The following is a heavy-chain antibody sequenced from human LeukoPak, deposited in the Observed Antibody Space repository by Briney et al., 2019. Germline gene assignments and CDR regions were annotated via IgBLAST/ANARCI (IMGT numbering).Heavy chain of an antibody. V-gene: IGHV4-59*08. Sequence: SETLSLTCTVSGGSISSYYWSWIRQPPGKGLEWIGYIYYSGSTNYNPSLKSRVAISVDTSKNQFSLKLSSVTAADKAVYYCARHRDYYESSGYYLDWGQGTLVTVSS. CDR3: ARHRDYYESSGYYLD. D-gene: IGHD3-22*01. CDR1: GGSISSYY. J-gene: IGHJ4*02. CDR2: IYYSGST.